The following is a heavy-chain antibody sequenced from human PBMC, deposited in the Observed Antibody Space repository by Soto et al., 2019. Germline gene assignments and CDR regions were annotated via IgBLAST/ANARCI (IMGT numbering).Heavy chain of an antibody. Sequence: PGGSLRLSCVVSGITFSTYRMHWVRQAPGKGLVWVSHIKSDGTVTHYTDSVRGRFIISRDNAKNTLFLQMNSLRAEDTAVYYCARENYDFWSGYYLDYWGQGT. V-gene: IGHV3-74*01. D-gene: IGHD3-3*01. CDR3: ARENYDFWSGYYLDY. J-gene: IGHJ4*02. CDR1: GITFSTYR. CDR2: IKSDGTVT.